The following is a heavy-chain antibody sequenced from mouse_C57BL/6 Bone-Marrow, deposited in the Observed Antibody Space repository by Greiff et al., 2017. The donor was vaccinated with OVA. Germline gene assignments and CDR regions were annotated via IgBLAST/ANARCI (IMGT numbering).Heavy chain of an antibody. Sequence: QVQLQESGAELVRPGTSVKMSCKASGYTFTNYWIGWAKQRPGHGLEWIGDIYPGGGYTSYNEKFKGKATLTADKSSSTAYMQFSSLTSEDSAIYYCARWSNYAAWFAYWGQGTLVTVSA. D-gene: IGHD2-5*01. J-gene: IGHJ3*01. CDR3: ARWSNYAAWFAY. CDR1: GYTFTNYW. CDR2: IYPGGGYT. V-gene: IGHV1-63*01.